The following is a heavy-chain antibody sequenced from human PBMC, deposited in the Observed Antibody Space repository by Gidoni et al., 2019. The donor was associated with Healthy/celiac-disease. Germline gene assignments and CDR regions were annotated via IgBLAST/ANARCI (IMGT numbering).Heavy chain of an antibody. J-gene: IGHJ2*01. CDR2: IYYSGST. D-gene: IGHD3-22*01. CDR1: VGSISSSSYY. Sequence: QLQLQESGPGLVKPSETLSPTCTVSVGSISSSSYYWGWIRQPPGTGLEWIGSIYYSGSTYYNPSLKSRVTIPVDTSKNQFSLKLSSVTAADTAVYYCARHGAYYYDSSGYLGSRNSNWYFDLWGRGTLVTVSS. CDR3: ARHGAYYYDSSGYLGSRNSNWYFDL. V-gene: IGHV4-39*01.